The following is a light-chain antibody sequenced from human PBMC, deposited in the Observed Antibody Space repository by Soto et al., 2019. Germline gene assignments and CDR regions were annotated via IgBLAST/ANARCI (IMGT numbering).Light chain of an antibody. CDR3: SSYTSSSTLVV. CDR2: DVS. J-gene: IGLJ2*01. CDR1: SSDVGGYNY. Sequence: QSALTQPASVSGSPGQSITISCTGTSSDVGGYNYVSWYQQHPGKAPKLMLYDVSNRPSGVSNRFSGSKSGNTSSLTISGLQAADEADYYCSSYTSSSTLVVFGGGTKLTVL. V-gene: IGLV2-14*01.